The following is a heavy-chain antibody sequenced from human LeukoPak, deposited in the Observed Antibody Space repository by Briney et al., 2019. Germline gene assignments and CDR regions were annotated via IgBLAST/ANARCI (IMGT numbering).Heavy chain of an antibody. CDR3: ATDNLKGFDY. J-gene: IGHJ4*02. CDR2: FDPEDGET. CDR1: GYTLTELS. Sequence: ASVNVSCKVSGYTLTELSMHWVRQAPGKGLEWMGGFDPEDGETIYAQKFQGRVPMNEDTSTDTAYMELSSLRSGDTAVYYCATDNLKGFDYWGQGTLVTVSS. D-gene: IGHD1-14*01. V-gene: IGHV1-24*01.